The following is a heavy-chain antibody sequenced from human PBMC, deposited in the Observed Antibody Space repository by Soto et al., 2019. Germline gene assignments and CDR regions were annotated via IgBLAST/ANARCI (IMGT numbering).Heavy chain of an antibody. V-gene: IGHV3-11*01. Sequence: QVNLVESGGGLVKPGGSLRLSCAASGFTFSDYYMHWIRQAPGKGLEGVSYISGSGDTIHYADSVQGRFTISRDNAKSSLYLQMSSLRAEDTAVYYCARVGCSASCFSDWFDPWGQGTLVTVSS. J-gene: IGHJ5*02. CDR1: GFTFSDYY. CDR2: ISGSGDTI. D-gene: IGHD2-2*01. CDR3: ARVGCSASCFSDWFDP.